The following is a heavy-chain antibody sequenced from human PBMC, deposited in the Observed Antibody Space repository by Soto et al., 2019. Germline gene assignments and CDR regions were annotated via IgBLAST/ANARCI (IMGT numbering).Heavy chain of an antibody. CDR2: INPSSDTT. J-gene: IGHJ4*02. D-gene: IGHD3-3*01. V-gene: IGHV1-46*03. CDR1: GYTFTTYY. CDR3: ARGGRSDFWSGYFCDY. Sequence: ASVKVSCKASGYTFTTYYMHWVRQAPGQGLEWMGVINPSSDTTSYTQEFQGRVTMTRDTSTRTVYMELSSLRSEDTAVYYCARGGRSDFWSGYFCDYWGQGTLVTVSS.